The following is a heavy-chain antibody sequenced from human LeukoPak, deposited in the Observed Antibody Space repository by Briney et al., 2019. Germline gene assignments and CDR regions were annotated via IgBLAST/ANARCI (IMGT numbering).Heavy chain of an antibody. CDR2: ISYDGSNK. D-gene: IGHD3-3*01. CDR1: GFTFSSYA. Sequence: GGSLRLSCAASGFTFSSYAMHWVRQAPGKGLEWVAVISYDGSNKYYADSVKGRFTISRDNSKNTLYLQMNSLRAEDTAVYYCASPYDFWSGYFDYWGQGTLVTVSS. CDR3: ASPYDFWSGYFDY. J-gene: IGHJ4*02. V-gene: IGHV3-30-3*01.